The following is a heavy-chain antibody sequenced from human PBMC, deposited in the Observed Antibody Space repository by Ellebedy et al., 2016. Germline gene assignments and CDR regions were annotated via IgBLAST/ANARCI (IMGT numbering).Heavy chain of an antibody. Sequence: GGSLRLXXAASGFTFDDYAMHWVRQPPGKGLEWVSGISGGGSSTSYADSVKGRFTTSRDNSKNTLYLQMNSLRAEDTALYYCAKPPAGILTGFYPEAAFDIWGQGTMFTVSP. J-gene: IGHJ3*02. CDR3: AKPPAGILTGFYPEAAFDI. CDR1: GFTFDDYA. V-gene: IGHV3-23*01. D-gene: IGHD3-9*01. CDR2: ISGGGSST.